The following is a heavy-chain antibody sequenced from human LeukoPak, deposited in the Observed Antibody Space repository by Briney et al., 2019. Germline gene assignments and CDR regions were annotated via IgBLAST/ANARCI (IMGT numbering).Heavy chain of an antibody. CDR3: ARCLVATANFDY. J-gene: IGHJ4*02. D-gene: IGHD5-18*01. CDR1: GYTFTIYG. Sequence: ASVKVSCKASGYTFTIYGISWVRQAPGQGLEWMGWISAYNGNTNYTQKLQGRVTMTTDTSTSTAYMELRSLRSDDTAVYYCARCLVATANFDYWGQGTLVTGSS. CDR2: ISAYNGNT. V-gene: IGHV1-18*01.